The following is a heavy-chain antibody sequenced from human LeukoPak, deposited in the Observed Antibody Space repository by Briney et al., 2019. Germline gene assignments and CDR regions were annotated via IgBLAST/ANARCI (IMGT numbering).Heavy chain of an antibody. CDR3: ARDQEWFGEIGMDV. Sequence: ASGKVSCKASGYTFTSYGISWVRQAPGQGLEWMGWISAYNGNTNYAQKLQGRVTMTTDTSTSTAYVELRSLRSDDTAVYYCARDQEWFGEIGMDVWGKGTTVTVSS. D-gene: IGHD3-10*01. V-gene: IGHV1-18*01. CDR2: ISAYNGNT. CDR1: GYTFTSYG. J-gene: IGHJ6*03.